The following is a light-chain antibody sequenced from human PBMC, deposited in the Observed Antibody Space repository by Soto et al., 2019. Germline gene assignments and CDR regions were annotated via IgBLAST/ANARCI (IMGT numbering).Light chain of an antibody. J-gene: IGLJ1*01. CDR2: EAS. CDR3: CSYAGSSTWV. V-gene: IGLV2-23*01. Sequence: QSALTQPASVSGSPGQSITISCTGTSSDVGSYNLVSWYQQHTGKVPKIMIYEASKRPSGAPNRFAGSKSGNTASLTTSGLQSEDEAHYNCCSYAGSSTWVFATGTKLTVL. CDR1: SSDVGSYNL.